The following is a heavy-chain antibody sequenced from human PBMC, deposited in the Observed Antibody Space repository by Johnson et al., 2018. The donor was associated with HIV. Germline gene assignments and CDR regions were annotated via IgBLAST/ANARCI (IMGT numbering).Heavy chain of an antibody. D-gene: IGHD3-16*02. CDR3: ARDTGVGVIDAFDI. Sequence: VQLVESGGGVVRPEGSLRLSCAASGFTFDDYGMSWVRQAPGKGLEWVSGIDWNGGNSGYADSVKGRFTISRDNAKNSLYLQMNSLRAEDTALYYCARDTGVGVIDAFDIWGQGTMVSVSS. CDR1: GFTFDDYG. J-gene: IGHJ3*02. CDR2: IDWNGGNS. V-gene: IGHV3-20*04.